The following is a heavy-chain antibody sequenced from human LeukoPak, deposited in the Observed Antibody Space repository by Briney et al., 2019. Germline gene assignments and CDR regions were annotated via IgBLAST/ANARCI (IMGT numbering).Heavy chain of an antibody. J-gene: IGHJ3*02. Sequence: EASVKVSCKASGGTFSSYAISLVRQAPGQGLEWMGRIIPILGIANYAQKFQGRVTITADKSTSTAYMELSSLRSEDTAVYYCARACIAVAGRLGAFDIWGQGTMVTVSS. D-gene: IGHD6-19*01. CDR1: GGTFSSYA. V-gene: IGHV1-69*04. CDR2: IIPILGIA. CDR3: ARACIAVAGRLGAFDI.